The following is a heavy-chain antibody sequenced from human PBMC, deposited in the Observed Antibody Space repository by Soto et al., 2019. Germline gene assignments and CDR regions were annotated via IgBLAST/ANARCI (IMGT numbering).Heavy chain of an antibody. CDR2: ISAYNGNT. J-gene: IGHJ6*02. Sequence: ASVNVYGKASGYTFTSYGISWVRQAPVQGLEWMGWISAYNGNTNYAQKLQGRVTMTTDTSTSTAYMGLRSLRSDDTAVYYCARVEAASPPVFRYFDWLRLHGMDVWG. D-gene: IGHD3-9*01. CDR1: GYTFTSYG. V-gene: IGHV1-18*01. CDR3: ARVEAASPPVFRYFDWLRLHGMDV.